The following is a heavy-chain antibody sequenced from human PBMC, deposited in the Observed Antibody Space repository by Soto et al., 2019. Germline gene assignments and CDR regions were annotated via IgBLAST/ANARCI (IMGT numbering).Heavy chain of an antibody. CDR3: ARAAYYDNSWGKLSHYGLDV. J-gene: IGHJ6*02. V-gene: IGHV1-18*01. CDR1: GYTFIRYG. CDR2: IRPYNDYT. Sequence: QVQLAQSANEVKKPGASVRVSCKAAGYTFIRYGIAWVRQAPGQGLEWMGWIRPYNDYTVYAQKFQGRVSMSADTSARTVYMDLRGLKSDDTAVYYCARAAYYDNSWGKLSHYGLDVWGQGTSVSVSS. D-gene: IGHD3-16*01.